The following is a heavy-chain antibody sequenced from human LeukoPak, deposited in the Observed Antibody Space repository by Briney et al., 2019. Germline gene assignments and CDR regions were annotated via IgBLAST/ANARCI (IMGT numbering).Heavy chain of an antibody. D-gene: IGHD3-10*01. CDR1: GFTFTNYG. J-gene: IGHJ4*02. Sequence: GGSLRLSCAASGFTFTNYGMHWVRQAPGKGLEWVALITYDGYYKYYSDSVKGRFTIASATSKNTLYLQMNSLRAEDTAVYYCARGLSPVVRASPMGYWGQGTPVTVSS. CDR3: ARGLSPVVRASPMGY. V-gene: IGHV3-30*03. CDR2: ITYDGYYK.